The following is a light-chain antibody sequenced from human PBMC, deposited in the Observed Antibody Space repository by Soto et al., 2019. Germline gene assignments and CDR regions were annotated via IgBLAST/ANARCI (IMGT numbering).Light chain of an antibody. CDR1: QSVSSN. CDR2: GAS. V-gene: IGKV3-15*01. CDR3: QQNNYWPPET. Sequence: EIVMTQSPATLSVSPGERATLSCRASQSVSSNLAWYQQKPGQAPRLLIYGASTRATGIPARFSGSGSGTEFTLTISSLQSEDFALYYCQQNNYWPPETFGQGTKVEIK. J-gene: IGKJ1*01.